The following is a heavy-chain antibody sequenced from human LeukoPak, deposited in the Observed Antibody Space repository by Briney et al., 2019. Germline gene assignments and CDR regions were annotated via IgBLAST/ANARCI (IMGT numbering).Heavy chain of an antibody. CDR2: MSRDGRSS. Sequence: SGGSLRLSCAAAGFTFRKHWMHWVRQTPGKGLVWVSRMSRDGRSSMYADSVKGRFTITRDNAKNTLYLQMNNLRAEDTAMYYCARDQRVTGRTDIDYWGQGTLVIVSS. J-gene: IGHJ4*02. D-gene: IGHD4-11*01. CDR3: ARDQRVTGRTDIDY. CDR1: GFTFRKHW. V-gene: IGHV3-74*03.